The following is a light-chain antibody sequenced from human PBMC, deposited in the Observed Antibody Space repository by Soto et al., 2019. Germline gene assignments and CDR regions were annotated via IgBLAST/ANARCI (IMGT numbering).Light chain of an antibody. V-gene: IGLV2-14*01. CDR1: NTDVGGYNY. Sequence: QSVLTQPASVSGSPGQSITVSCTGTNTDVGGYNYVSWYQHRPGKAPRLMIYEVRNRLSGVSNRFSGSKSGNTASLTISGLQSEDEADYYCSSFEASNNLLFGGGTKVTVL. CDR3: SSFEASNNLL. CDR2: EVR. J-gene: IGLJ2*01.